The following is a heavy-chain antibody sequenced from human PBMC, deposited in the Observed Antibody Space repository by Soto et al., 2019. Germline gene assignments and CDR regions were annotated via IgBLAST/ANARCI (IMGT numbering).Heavy chain of an antibody. CDR2: ISSSSSTI. D-gene: IGHD3-10*01. CDR3: ARANCYGSLGDFDY. Sequence: EVQLVESGGGLVQPGGSLRLSCAASGFTFSSYSMNWVRQAPGKGLEWVSYISSSSSTIYYADSVKGRFTISRDNAKKSLYLLMNSLRAEDTAVYYFARANCYGSLGDFDYWGQGTLVTVSS. J-gene: IGHJ4*02. V-gene: IGHV3-48*01. CDR1: GFTFSSYS.